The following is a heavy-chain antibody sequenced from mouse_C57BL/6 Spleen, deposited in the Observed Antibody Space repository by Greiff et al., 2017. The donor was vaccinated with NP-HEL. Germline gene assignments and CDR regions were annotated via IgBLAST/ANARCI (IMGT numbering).Heavy chain of an antibody. CDR1: GFNIKDYY. CDR3: ARWRNDGSRYGFDY. Sequence: EVQLQQSGAELVKPGASVKLSCTASGFNIKDYYMHWVKQRTEQGLEWIGRIDPEDGDTKYDPKFQGKATITADTSSNTAYLQLSSLTSEDTAVYYCARWRNDGSRYGFDYSGQGTTLTVSS. V-gene: IGHV14-2*01. CDR2: IDPEDGDT. J-gene: IGHJ2*01. D-gene: IGHD1-1*01.